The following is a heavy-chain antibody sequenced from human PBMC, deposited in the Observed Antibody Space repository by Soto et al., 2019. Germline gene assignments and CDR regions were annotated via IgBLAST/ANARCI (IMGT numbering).Heavy chain of an antibody. CDR2: ISAYNGNT. V-gene: IGHV1-18*01. CDR3: ARDLHYDSSGYGLGAFDI. D-gene: IGHD3-22*01. Sequence: ASVKVSCKASGYTFTSYGISWVRQAPGQGLEWMGWISAYNGNTNYAQKLQGRVTMTTDTSTSTAYMELRSLRSDDTAVYYCARDLHYDSSGYGLGAFDIWGQGTMGTVAS. CDR1: GYTFTSYG. J-gene: IGHJ3*02.